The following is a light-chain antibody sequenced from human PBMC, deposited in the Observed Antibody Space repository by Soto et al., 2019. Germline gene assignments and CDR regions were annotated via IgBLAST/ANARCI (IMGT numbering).Light chain of an antibody. CDR2: GAS. J-gene: IGKJ1*01. V-gene: IGKV3-20*01. CDR3: QQYDRSPKT. Sequence: DIVLTQSPCTLSLSPGERATLSCRASQSVSSSYLAWYQQKPGQAPRLLIYGASSRATGIPDRFSGSGSGTDFTLTISRLEPEDFAVYYCQQYDRSPKTFGQGTKV. CDR1: QSVSSSY.